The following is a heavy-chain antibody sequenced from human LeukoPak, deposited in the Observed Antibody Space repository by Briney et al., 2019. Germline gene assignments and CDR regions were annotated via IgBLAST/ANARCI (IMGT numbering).Heavy chain of an antibody. V-gene: IGHV1-69*05. D-gene: IGHD6-19*01. CDR2: IIPIFGTA. CDR3: AREEERPIAVTYYYYMDV. Sequence: SVKVSCKASGGTFSSYAISWVRQAPEQGLEWMGRIIPIFGTANYAQKFQGRVTITTDESTSTAYMELSSLRSEDTAVYYCAREEERPIAVTYYYYMDVWGKGTTVTVSS. J-gene: IGHJ6*03. CDR1: GGTFSSYA.